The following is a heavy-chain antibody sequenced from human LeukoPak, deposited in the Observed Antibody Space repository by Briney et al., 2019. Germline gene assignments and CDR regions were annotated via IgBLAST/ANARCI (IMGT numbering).Heavy chain of an antibody. D-gene: IGHD3/OR15-3a*01. CDR1: GGSISSGGYY. J-gene: IGHJ3*02. V-gene: IGHV4-31*03. CDR2: IYYSGST. CDR3: ARDQGLGDAFDI. Sequence: SETLSLTCTVSGGSISSGGYYWSWIRQHPGKGLEWIGYIYYSGSTYYNPSLKSRVTISVDTSKNQFSLKLSSVTAADTAVCYCARDQGLGDAFDIWGQGTIVTVSS.